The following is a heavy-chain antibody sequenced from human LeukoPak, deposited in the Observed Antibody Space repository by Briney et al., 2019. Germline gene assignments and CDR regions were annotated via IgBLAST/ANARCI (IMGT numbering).Heavy chain of an antibody. CDR1: GFTFSSYA. CDR3: AKDSSSWPNDAFDI. CDR2: ISWNSGSI. J-gene: IGHJ3*02. D-gene: IGHD6-13*01. V-gene: IGHV3-9*01. Sequence: GGSLRLSCAASGFTFSSYAMHWVRQAPGKGLEWVSGISWNSGSIGYADSVKGRFTISRDNAKNSLYLQMNSLRAEDTALYYCAKDSSSWPNDAFDIWGQGTMVTVSS.